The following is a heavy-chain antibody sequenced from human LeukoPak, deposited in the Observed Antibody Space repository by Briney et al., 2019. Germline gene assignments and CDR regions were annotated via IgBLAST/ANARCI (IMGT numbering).Heavy chain of an antibody. CDR1: GYSLTSHW. CDR2: IKEEGSEK. CDR3: ARGVGWFDP. J-gene: IGHJ5*02. D-gene: IGHD3-3*01. V-gene: IGHV3-7*01. Sequence: GGSLRLSCAGPGYSLTSHWMSWVRQAPAKGLEWVANIKEEGSEKYYVDSVKGRFTLSRDNAKNSLSLQMNSLRAEDTAVYYCARGVGWFDPWGQGTLVTVSS.